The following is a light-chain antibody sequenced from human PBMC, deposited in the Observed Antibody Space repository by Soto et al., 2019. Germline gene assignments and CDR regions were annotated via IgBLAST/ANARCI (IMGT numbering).Light chain of an antibody. J-gene: IGKJ1*01. V-gene: IGKV1-5*03. CDR3: QQFNNYPWT. Sequence: DLQITHSPSTLSASVGDRVTITCRASQSISSWLAWYQQKPGKAPKLLIYKASSLESGVPSRFSGSGSGTEFTLTISSLQPDDFVTYYCQQFNNYPWTFGQGTKVDIK. CDR2: KAS. CDR1: QSISSW.